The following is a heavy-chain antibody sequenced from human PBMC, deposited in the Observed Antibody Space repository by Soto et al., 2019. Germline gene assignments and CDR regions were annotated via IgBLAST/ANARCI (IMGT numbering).Heavy chain of an antibody. D-gene: IGHD2-2*01. CDR3: AREVGDIVLVPAATYYYYYGMDV. CDR1: GGTFSSYA. J-gene: IGHJ6*02. Sequence: ASVKVSCKASGGTFSSYAISWVRQDPGQGLEWMGGIIPIFGTANYAQKFQGRVTITADESTSTAYMELSSLRSEDTAVYYCAREVGDIVLVPAATYYYYYGMDVWGQGTTVTVSS. CDR2: IIPIFGTA. V-gene: IGHV1-69*13.